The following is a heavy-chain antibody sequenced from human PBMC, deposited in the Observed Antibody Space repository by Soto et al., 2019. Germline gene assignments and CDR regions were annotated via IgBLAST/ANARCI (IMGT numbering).Heavy chain of an antibody. CDR1: GGSISSGDYF. CDR3: ARGRVIRPYCDHGIDV. Sequence: QVQLQESGPGLVKPSQTLSLTCTVSGGSISSGDYFCSWIRQSPGKGLEWIGYTSSIGSAYYNPSRKSRVSVSRATSKNQFSLMLSSVTTTDTAVDYCARGRVIRPYCDHGIDVWGQGTTVTV. CDR2: TSSIGSA. J-gene: IGHJ6*02. V-gene: IGHV4-30-4*01. D-gene: IGHD3-3*02.